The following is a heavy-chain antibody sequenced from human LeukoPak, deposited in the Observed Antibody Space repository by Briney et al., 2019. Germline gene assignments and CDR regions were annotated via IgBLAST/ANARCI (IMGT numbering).Heavy chain of an antibody. V-gene: IGHV3-7*01. J-gene: IGHJ6*03. CDR2: INSDGSEK. D-gene: IGHD6-6*01. CDR3: ARDFSSIAAHNPRGGMDV. CDR1: GFPFTSHW. Sequence: GGSLSLSCAASGFPFTSHWLSWFRQSQGGGLGWVANINSDGSEKNYVDSVKGRFTISRDNARNSQFLQMNSLRAEDTAVYYCARDFSSIAAHNPRGGMDVWGKGTTVTVSS.